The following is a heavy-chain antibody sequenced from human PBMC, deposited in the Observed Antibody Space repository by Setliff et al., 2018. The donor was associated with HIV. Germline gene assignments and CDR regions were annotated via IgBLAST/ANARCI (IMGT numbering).Heavy chain of an antibody. CDR1: DSGTYY. D-gene: IGHD4-17*01. CDR2: VSSRGDT. Sequence: ETLSLTCTVSDSGTYYWSWIRQPAGKGLEWIGRVSSRGDTNYNPSLKSRVTMSVDTSKNQFSLKLTSVTASDTAVYYCARAAAGNTGPFDLWGQGSQVTVSS. V-gene: IGHV4-4*07. J-gene: IGHJ4*02. CDR3: ARAAAGNTGPFDL.